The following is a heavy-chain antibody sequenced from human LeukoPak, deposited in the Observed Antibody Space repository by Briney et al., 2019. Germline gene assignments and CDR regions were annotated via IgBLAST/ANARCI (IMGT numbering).Heavy chain of an antibody. CDR3: AKDRSYYDSTGYRYFDY. Sequence: PGGSLRLSCAASGFTFSSYGMHWVRQAPGKGLEWVAVIWYDGSNKYYADSVKGRFTISRDNSKNTLYLQMNSLRAEDTAVYFCAKDRSYYDSTGYRYFDYWGQGTLVTVSS. CDR2: IWYDGSNK. D-gene: IGHD3-22*01. V-gene: IGHV3-30*02. CDR1: GFTFSSYG. J-gene: IGHJ4*02.